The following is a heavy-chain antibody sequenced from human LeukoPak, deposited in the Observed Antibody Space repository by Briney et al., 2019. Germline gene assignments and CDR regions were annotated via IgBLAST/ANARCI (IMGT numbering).Heavy chain of an antibody. D-gene: IGHD3-3*01. Sequence: SETLSLTCTVSGGSISSGSYYWSWIRQPPGKGLEWIGEINHSGSTNYNPSLKSRVTISVDTSKNQFSLKLSSVTAADTAVYYCARGLAITIFGVVRRDNWFDPWGQGTLVTVSS. CDR1: GGSISSGSYY. CDR2: INHSGST. J-gene: IGHJ5*02. CDR3: ARGLAITIFGVVRRDNWFDP. V-gene: IGHV4-39*07.